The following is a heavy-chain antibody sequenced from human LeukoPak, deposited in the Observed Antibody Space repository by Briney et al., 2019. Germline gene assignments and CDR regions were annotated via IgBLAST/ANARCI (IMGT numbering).Heavy chain of an antibody. CDR2: IDWDGDK. V-gene: IGHV2-70*11. J-gene: IGHJ4*02. D-gene: IGHD6-19*01. Sequence: SGPTLVYPTQTLTLTCTFSGFSLSTSGMCVSWIRQPPGKALEWLARIDWDGDKWYSTSLKTRLTISKDTSKNQVVLTMTNMDPVDTATYYCARKGSAWNYFDYWGQGALVTVSS. CDR3: ARKGSAWNYFDY. CDR1: GFSLSTSGMC.